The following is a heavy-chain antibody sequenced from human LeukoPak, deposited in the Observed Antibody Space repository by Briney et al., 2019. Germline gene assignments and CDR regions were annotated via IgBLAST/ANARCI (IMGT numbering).Heavy chain of an antibody. Sequence: ASVKVSCKASGGTFSSYAISWVRQAPGQGLEWMGGIIPIFGTANYAQKFQGRVTITTDESTSTAYMELSSLRSEDTAVYYCAGHLYYYDSSGYSFDYWGQGTLVTVSS. D-gene: IGHD3-22*01. V-gene: IGHV1-69*05. J-gene: IGHJ4*02. CDR3: AGHLYYYDSSGYSFDY. CDR2: IIPIFGTA. CDR1: GGTFSSYA.